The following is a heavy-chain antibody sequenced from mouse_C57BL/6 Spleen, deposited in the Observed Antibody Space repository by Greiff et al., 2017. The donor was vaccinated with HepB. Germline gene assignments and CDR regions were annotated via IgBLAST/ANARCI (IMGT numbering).Heavy chain of an antibody. CDR1: GFTFSSYA. Sequence: EVQWVESGGGLVKPGGSLKLSCAASGFTFSSYAMSWVRQTPEKRLEWVATISDGGSYTYYPDNVKGRFTISRDNAKNNLYLQMSHLKSEDTAMYYCARDIGYYFGGFAYWGQGTLVTVSA. CDR2: ISDGGSYT. V-gene: IGHV5-4*01. CDR3: ARDIGYYFGGFAY. J-gene: IGHJ3*01. D-gene: IGHD2-3*01.